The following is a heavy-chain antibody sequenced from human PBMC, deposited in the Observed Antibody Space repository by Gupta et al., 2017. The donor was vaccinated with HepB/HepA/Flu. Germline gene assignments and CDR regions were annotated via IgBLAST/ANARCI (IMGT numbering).Heavy chain of an antibody. V-gene: IGHV4-34*01. CDR1: GGSLEPYS. Sequence: QVQLQQWGARLLKPSETLSITCAVYGGSLEPYSWTWIRQSPGKGLEWIGEINHGATTNYNPTLKSRVTLSVDTSKNQFSQNLRSLTAADTAVYYCARAGGSYYYAYWGQGTPVTVSS. CDR2: INHGATT. CDR3: ARAGGSYYYAY. J-gene: IGHJ4*02. D-gene: IGHD1-26*01.